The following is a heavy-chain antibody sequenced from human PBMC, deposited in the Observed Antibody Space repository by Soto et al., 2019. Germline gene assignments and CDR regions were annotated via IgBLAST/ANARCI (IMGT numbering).Heavy chain of an antibody. CDR2: IFPVFGTA. D-gene: IGHD2-2*01. CDR3: AVGPSAAAWYSHGMDV. V-gene: IGHV1-69*12. CDR1: GDTFSRNS. J-gene: IGHJ6*02. Sequence: QVQLVQSGAEVKKRGSLVKVSCKASGDTFSRNSISWVRQAPGQGLEWMGGIFPVFGTATYAQKFQGRVFIIADESTTTAYMELTSLTYEDTAVYYCAVGPSAAAWYSHGMDVWGQGTTVTVSS.